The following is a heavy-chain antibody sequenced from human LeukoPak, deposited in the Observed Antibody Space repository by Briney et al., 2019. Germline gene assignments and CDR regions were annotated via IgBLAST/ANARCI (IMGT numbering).Heavy chain of an antibody. CDR1: GGSISSYY. D-gene: IGHD2-15*01. Sequence: SETLSLTCTVSGGSISSYYWSWIRQPPGKGPEWIGYIYYSGSTNYNPSLKSRVTISVDTSKNQFSLKLSSVTAADTAVYYCARVGSDCSGGSCYSNFDYWGQGTLVTVSS. CDR3: ARVGSDCSGGSCYSNFDY. J-gene: IGHJ4*02. CDR2: IYYSGST. V-gene: IGHV4-59*01.